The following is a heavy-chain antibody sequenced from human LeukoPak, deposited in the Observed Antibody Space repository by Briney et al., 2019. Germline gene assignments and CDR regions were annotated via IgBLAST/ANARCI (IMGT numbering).Heavy chain of an antibody. Sequence: SETLSLTCTVSGDSMTSDYWTWIRQPPGKGLEWIGNIYYSGTTYYNPSLKGRVTISVDTSKNQFSLKLYSVTAADTAVYYCARKEIYPTWFDPWGQGTLVTVSS. CDR1: GDSMTSDY. CDR3: ARKEIYPTWFDP. CDR2: IYYSGTT. V-gene: IGHV4-59*04. J-gene: IGHJ5*02.